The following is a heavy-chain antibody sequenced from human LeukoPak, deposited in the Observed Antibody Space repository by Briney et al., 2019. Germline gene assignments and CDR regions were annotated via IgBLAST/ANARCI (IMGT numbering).Heavy chain of an antibody. V-gene: IGHV3-9*01. CDR1: GFIFDDYA. J-gene: IGHJ5*02. D-gene: IGHD5-18*01. CDR3: AKGGYSYGRAWFDP. CDR2: ISWNSGSI. Sequence: QSGGSLRLSCAASGFIFDDYAMHWVRQAPGKGLEWVSGISWNSGSIGYADSVKGRFTISRDNDKNSLYLQMNSLRAEDTALYYCAKGGYSYGRAWFDPWGQGTLVTVSS.